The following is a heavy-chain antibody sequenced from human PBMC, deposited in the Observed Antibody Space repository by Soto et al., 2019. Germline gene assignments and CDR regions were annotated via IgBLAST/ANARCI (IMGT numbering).Heavy chain of an antibody. D-gene: IGHD4-17*01. V-gene: IGHV1-69*12. CDR1: GGTFSSYA. CDR2: IIPIFGTA. Sequence: QVQLVQSGAEVKKPGSSVKVSCKASGGTFSSYAISWVRQAPGQGLEWMGGIIPIFGTANYAQKFQGRVTITADESTSTAFMELGSQRAEATAEYYCARNRRYGHYGVLNWFDPWGQGTLVTVSS. J-gene: IGHJ5*02. CDR3: ARNRRYGHYGVLNWFDP.